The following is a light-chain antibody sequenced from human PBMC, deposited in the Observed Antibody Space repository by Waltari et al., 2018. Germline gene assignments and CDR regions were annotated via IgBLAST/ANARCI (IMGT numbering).Light chain of an antibody. CDR1: SIGRKS. J-gene: IGLJ3*02. CDR2: DDS. Sequence: SYVLTQPPSLSVAPGRTARMTCGGDSIGRKSLNGYQQKPGQAPPLVVYDDSDRPAGSPERFPGSNSGHTAALTISRVETGDEADYYCQVWDTNIDQGVFGGGTRLTVL. V-gene: IGLV3-21*03. CDR3: QVWDTNIDQGV.